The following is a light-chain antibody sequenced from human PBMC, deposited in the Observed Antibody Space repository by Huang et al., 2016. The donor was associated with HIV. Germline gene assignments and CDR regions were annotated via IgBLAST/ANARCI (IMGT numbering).Light chain of an antibody. J-gene: IGKJ2*01. CDR2: AAS. CDR1: QSIRTH. V-gene: IGKV1-39*01. Sequence: DIQMTQSPSSLSAYVGDSVTIPCRASQSIRTHLNWYQQKPGNAPDLLIYAASRLQSGVPSRFSVSGGETDFTLTISSLQPEDFATDFCQQSYNPPYTFGQGTKLEIK. CDR3: QQSYNPPYT.